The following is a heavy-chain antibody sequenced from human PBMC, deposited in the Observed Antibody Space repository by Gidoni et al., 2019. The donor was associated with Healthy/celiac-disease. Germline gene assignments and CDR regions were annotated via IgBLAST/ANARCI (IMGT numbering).Heavy chain of an antibody. CDR3: ARTAYDFWSGYPSDY. CDR1: GGSISSSSYY. V-gene: IGHV4-39*01. Sequence: QLQLQESGPGLVKPSGTLSLTCTVAGGSISSSSYYWGWIRQPPGKGLEWIGSIYYSGSTYYHPSLKSRVTISVDTSKNQFSLKLSSVTAADTAVYYCARTAYDFWSGYPSDYWGQGTLVTVSS. CDR2: IYYSGST. J-gene: IGHJ4*02. D-gene: IGHD3-3*01.